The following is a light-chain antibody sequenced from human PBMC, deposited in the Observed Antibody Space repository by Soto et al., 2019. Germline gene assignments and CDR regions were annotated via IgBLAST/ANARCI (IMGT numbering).Light chain of an antibody. J-gene: IGLJ3*02. CDR1: SSDVGGYNY. CDR3: NSYAGSSNRV. Sequence: QSALTQPPSASGSPGPSVTISCTGTSSDVGGYNYVSWYQQHPGKAPKLMIYEVSKRPSGVPVRVSGSKSGNTASLAVSGLLAEDEADYYFNSYAGSSNRVFGGGTMLAVL. V-gene: IGLV2-8*01. CDR2: EVS.